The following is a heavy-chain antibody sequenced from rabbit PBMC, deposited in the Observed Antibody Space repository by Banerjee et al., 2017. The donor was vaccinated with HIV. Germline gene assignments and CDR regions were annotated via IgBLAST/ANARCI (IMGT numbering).Heavy chain of an antibody. CDR3: VREYVRKSGDYYHFKL. Sequence: QEQLVESGGGLVQPGGSLELSCKASGFDFSSYGVSWVRQAPGKGLEWIGYIDTADGNIYYASWVNGRFTISSHNAQNTLYLQLNSLTAADTATYFCVREYVRKSGDYYHFKLWGPGTLVTVS. CDR2: IDTADGNI. J-gene: IGHJ4*01. V-gene: IGHV1S47*01. CDR1: GFDFSSYG. D-gene: IGHD1-1*01.